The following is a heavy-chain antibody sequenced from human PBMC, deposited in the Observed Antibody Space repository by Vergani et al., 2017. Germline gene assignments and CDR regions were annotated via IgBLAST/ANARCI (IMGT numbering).Heavy chain of an antibody. V-gene: IGHV3-9*01. CDR1: GFTFDDYA. J-gene: IGHJ6*02. D-gene: IGHD6-13*01. CDR3: ARGTAAGIRCMDV. Sequence: EVQLVESEGGLVQPGRSLRLSCAASGFTFDDYAMHWVRQAPGKGLEWVSGISWNSGSIGYADSVKGRFTISRDNAKNSLYLQMNSLRAEDTAVYYCARGTAAGIRCMDVWGQGP. CDR2: ISWNSGSI.